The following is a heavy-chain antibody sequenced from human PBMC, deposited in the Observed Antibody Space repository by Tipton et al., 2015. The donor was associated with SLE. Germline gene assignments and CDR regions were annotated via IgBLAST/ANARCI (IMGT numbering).Heavy chain of an antibody. V-gene: IGHV4-59*12. CDR3: ARDSGAGAVVTAFDY. J-gene: IGHJ4*02. CDR1: GGSISSYY. CDR2: IYYSGST. D-gene: IGHD2-21*02. Sequence: TLSLTCTVSGGSISSYYWSWIRQPPGKGLEWIGYIYYSGSTNYNPSLKSRVTISVDTSKNQFSLKLSSVTAADTAVYYCARDSGAGAVVTAFDYWGQGTLVTVSS.